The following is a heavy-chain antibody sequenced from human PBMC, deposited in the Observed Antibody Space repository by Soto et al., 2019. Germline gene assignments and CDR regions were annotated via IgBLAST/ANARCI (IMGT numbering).Heavy chain of an antibody. D-gene: IGHD5-18*01. Sequence: AGGSLRLSCAASGFTFSDYYMSWIRQAPGKGLEWVSYISSSGSTIYYADSVEGRFTISRDNAKNSLYLQMNSLRAEDTAVYYCAREDTAMVTFLGYWGQGTLVTVSS. CDR2: ISSSGSTI. V-gene: IGHV3-11*01. CDR3: AREDTAMVTFLGY. J-gene: IGHJ4*02. CDR1: GFTFSDYY.